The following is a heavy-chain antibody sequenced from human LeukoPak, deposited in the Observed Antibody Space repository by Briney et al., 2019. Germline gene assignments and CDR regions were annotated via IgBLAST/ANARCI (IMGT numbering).Heavy chain of an antibody. V-gene: IGHV1-18*01. CDR2: ISVFNGNT. J-gene: IGHJ3*02. D-gene: IGHD3-9*01. CDR3: ARDRRDILTGPQSSDAFDI. Sequence: ASVKVSLKAAGYTFTSYGISWVRQAPGQRLGLMLLISVFNGNTNYAQKLQGRVTLTTDTSTSTAYMELRSLRSDDTAVYYCARDRRDILTGPQSSDAFDIWGQGTMVTVSS. CDR1: GYTFTSYG.